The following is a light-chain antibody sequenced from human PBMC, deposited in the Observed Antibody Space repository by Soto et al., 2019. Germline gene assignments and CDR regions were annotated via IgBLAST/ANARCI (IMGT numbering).Light chain of an antibody. V-gene: IGKV3-15*01. CDR3: QQYNNWHSQIT. CDR1: QSVSSN. J-gene: IGKJ3*01. Sequence: EIVMTQSPATLSVSPGERATLSCRASQSVSSNLAWYQQKPGQAPRLLIYGASTRATGIPARFSGSGSGTEFTLTISSLQSEDFAIYYCQQYNNWHSQITFGPGTKVDIK. CDR2: GAS.